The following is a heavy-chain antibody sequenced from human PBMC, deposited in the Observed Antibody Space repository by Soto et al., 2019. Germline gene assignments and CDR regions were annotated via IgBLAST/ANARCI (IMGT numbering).Heavy chain of an antibody. V-gene: IGHV3-30-3*01. CDR1: GFSFSSYA. CDR2: ISYDGSNK. J-gene: IGHJ6*02. Sequence: GGSLRLSCAASGFSFSSYAIYWVRLGPGKGLEWVAVISYDGSNKYYADSVKGRFTISRDNSKNTLYLQMNSLRAEDTAVYYCARDSWSYTGYHYYGMDFWGQGTTVTVSS. CDR3: ARDSWSYTGYHYYGMDF. D-gene: IGHD1-26*01.